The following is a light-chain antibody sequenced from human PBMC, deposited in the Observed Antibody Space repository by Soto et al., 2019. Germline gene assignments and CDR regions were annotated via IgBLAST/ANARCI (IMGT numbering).Light chain of an antibody. CDR3: QQYNNWPWT. J-gene: IGKJ1*01. CDR1: QSVDIN. Sequence: EIVMTQSPATLSVSPGERATLSCRASQSVDINLAWYQKKAGQAPRLLIYGASTRDTAIPARFSGSGSGTEFTLTISRLQSEDFEVYYCQQYNNWPWTFGQGTKVDIK. CDR2: GAS. V-gene: IGKV3-15*01.